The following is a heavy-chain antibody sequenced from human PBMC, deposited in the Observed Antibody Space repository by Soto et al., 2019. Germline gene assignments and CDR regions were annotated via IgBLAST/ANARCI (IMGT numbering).Heavy chain of an antibody. V-gene: IGHV3-21*01. D-gene: IGHD4-17*01. Sequence: EVQLVESGGGLVKPGGSLRLSCAASGFPFSSNNMNWVRQAPGKGPEWVSSISASSTYIYYADSVKGRFTISRDNAKNSLYLQMDSLRAEDTGVYYCSAVSTYIWGQGTLVTVSS. CDR2: ISASSTYI. CDR1: GFPFSSNN. J-gene: IGHJ4*02. CDR3: SAVSTYI.